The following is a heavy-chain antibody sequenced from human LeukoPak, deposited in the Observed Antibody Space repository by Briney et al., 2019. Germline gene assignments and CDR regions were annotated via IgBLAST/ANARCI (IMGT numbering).Heavy chain of an antibody. J-gene: IGHJ4*02. CDR2: IYTSGST. CDR3: ARDLGGYSYGYQVY. D-gene: IGHD5-18*01. Sequence: PSETLSLTCTVSGDSIISYYWSWIRQPAGKGLEWIGRIYTSGSTNYNPSLKSRVTMSVDTSKNQFSLKLSSVTAADTAVYYCARDLGGYSYGYQVYWGQGTLVTVSS. CDR1: GDSIISYY. V-gene: IGHV4-4*07.